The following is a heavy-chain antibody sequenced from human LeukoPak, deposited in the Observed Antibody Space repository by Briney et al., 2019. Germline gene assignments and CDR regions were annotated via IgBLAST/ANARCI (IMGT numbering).Heavy chain of an antibody. D-gene: IGHD4-11*01. CDR1: GGSFSGYY. CDR3: ASLYDYSNERFYYYGMDV. Sequence: SETLSLTCAVYGGSFSGYYWSWIRQPPGKGLEWIGEINHSGSTNYNPSLKSRVTISVDTSKNQFSLKLSSVTAADTAVYYCASLYDYSNERFYYYGMDVWGQGTTVTVSS. CDR2: INHSGST. V-gene: IGHV4-34*01. J-gene: IGHJ6*02.